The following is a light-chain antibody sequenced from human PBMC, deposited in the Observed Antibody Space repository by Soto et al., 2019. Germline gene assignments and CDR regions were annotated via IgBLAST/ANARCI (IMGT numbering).Light chain of an antibody. Sequence: EIVLTQSPATLSLSPGERATLSCRASQSVSSYLAWYQQKHGQAPRLLIYDASNKATGIPARFSGSGSGTDFTLTSSSLEPEDVAVYYCQHRSNWPWTFGQGTKVEIK. J-gene: IGKJ1*01. CDR2: DAS. CDR3: QHRSNWPWT. V-gene: IGKV3-11*01. CDR1: QSVSSY.